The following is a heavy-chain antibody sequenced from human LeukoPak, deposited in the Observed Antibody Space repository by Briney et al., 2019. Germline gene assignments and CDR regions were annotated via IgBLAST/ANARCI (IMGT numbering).Heavy chain of an antibody. CDR3: AKAVSQWLVARYFDY. D-gene: IGHD6-19*01. Sequence: PGGSLRLSCAASGFTFSSYAMSWVRQAPGKGLEWVSAISGSGGSTYYADSVEGRFTISRDNSKNTLYLQMNSLRAEDTAVYYCAKAVSQWLVARYFDYWGQGTLVTVSS. J-gene: IGHJ4*02. V-gene: IGHV3-23*01. CDR1: GFTFSSYA. CDR2: ISGSGGST.